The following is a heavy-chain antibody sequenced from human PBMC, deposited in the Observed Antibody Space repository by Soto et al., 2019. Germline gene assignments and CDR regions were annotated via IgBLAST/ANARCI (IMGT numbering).Heavy chain of an antibody. CDR2: IYYSGST. V-gene: IGHV4-61*01. CDR1: GGSVSSGSYY. D-gene: IGHD5-12*01. Sequence: SETLSLTCTVSGGSVSSGSYYWSWIRQPPGKGLEWIGYIYYSGSTNYNPSLKSRVTISVDTSKNQFSLKLSSVTAADTAVYYCARSADSYSGYDFLFDYWGQGTLVTSPQ. CDR3: ARSADSYSGYDFLFDY. J-gene: IGHJ4*02.